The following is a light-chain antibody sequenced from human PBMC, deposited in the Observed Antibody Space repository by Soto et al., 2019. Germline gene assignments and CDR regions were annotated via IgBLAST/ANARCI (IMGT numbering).Light chain of an antibody. J-gene: IGKJ1*01. CDR2: KAS. Sequence: AIRMTQSPSSLSASTGDRVTITCRASQGISSYLAWYRQKPGKAPKLLIYKASTLKSGVPSRFSGSGSGTEFTLTISSLQSDDFATYYCQHYYGYSWTFGQGTKVDIK. CDR1: QGISSY. V-gene: IGKV1-8*01. CDR3: QHYYGYSWT.